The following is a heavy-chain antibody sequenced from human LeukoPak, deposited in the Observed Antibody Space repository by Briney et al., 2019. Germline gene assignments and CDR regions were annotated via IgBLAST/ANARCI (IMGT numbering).Heavy chain of an antibody. Sequence: SVKVSCKASGYTFTGYYMHWVRQAPGQGLEWMGRIIPIFGTANYAQKFQGRVTITADESTSTAYMELSSLRSEDTAVYYCARDLKTGGAIPYNWFDPWGQGTLVTVPS. CDR1: GYTFTGYY. V-gene: IGHV1-69*13. J-gene: IGHJ5*02. D-gene: IGHD4/OR15-4a*01. CDR2: IIPIFGTA. CDR3: ARDLKTGGAIPYNWFDP.